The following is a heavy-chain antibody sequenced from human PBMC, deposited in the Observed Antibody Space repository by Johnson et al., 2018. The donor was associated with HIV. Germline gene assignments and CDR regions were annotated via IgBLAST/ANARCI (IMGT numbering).Heavy chain of an antibody. J-gene: IGHJ3*02. CDR1: GFTFSSYA. D-gene: IGHD6-19*01. Sequence: QVQLVESGGGVVQPGRSLRLSCAASGFTFSSYAMHWVRQAPGKGLEWVAVISFDGSKKNYADSVKGQFTISRDNSKNTRFLQMNSRRAEDTPVYFCARRASGWHACDTWGQGTMVTVSS. CDR2: ISFDGSKK. CDR3: ARRASGWHACDT. V-gene: IGHV3-30-3*01.